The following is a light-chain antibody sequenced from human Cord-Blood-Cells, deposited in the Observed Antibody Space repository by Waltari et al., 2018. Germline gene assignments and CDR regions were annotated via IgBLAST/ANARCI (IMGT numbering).Light chain of an antibody. CDR3: QQYNNWPLYT. CDR1: QSVSSN. V-gene: IGKV3-15*01. Sequence: EIVMTQSPATLSVSPGERATLSCRASQSVSSNLAWYQQKPGQAPRLLIYGASTRATGIPARFSVSGSRTEFTLTISSLQSEDLAVYYCQQYNNWPLYTVGQGTKLEIK. CDR2: GAS. J-gene: IGKJ2*01.